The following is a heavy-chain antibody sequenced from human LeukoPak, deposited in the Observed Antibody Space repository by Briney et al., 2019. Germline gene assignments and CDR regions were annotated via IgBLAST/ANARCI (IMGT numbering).Heavy chain of an antibody. Sequence: SETLSLTCTVSGGAISSSSYYWGWIRQPPGNGLEWIGTLYYSVSTYYNPSLKSRVAISVDTSKNQFSLKLSSVTAADTAVYYCARWQINLYYFDYWGQGTLVTVSS. V-gene: IGHV4-39*01. CDR1: GGAISSSSYY. CDR2: LYYSVST. D-gene: IGHD1-14*01. CDR3: ARWQINLYYFDY. J-gene: IGHJ4*02.